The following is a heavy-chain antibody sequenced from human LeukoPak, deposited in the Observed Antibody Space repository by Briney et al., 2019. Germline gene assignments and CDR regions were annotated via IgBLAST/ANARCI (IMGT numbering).Heavy chain of an antibody. Sequence: PGGSLRLSCKVSGFTIRDFTMNWVRQAPGRGLEWVSSITGVNTKYADSVKGRFTISRDNSEDTLYLQMNSLRTEDTAVYYCAKQDPYTSGWYPWGQGTLVTVSS. D-gene: IGHD6-19*01. CDR1: GFTIRDFT. J-gene: IGHJ5*02. CDR3: AKQDPYTSGWYP. V-gene: IGHV3-23*01. CDR2: ITGVNT.